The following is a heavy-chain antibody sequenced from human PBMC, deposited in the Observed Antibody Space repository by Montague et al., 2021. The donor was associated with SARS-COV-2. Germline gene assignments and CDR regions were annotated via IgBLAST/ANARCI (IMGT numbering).Heavy chain of an antibody. V-gene: IGHV2-70*11. CDR1: GFSLSTSGMC. D-gene: IGHD6-13*01. CDR2: VDWDDDK. Sequence: PALVKPTQTLTLTCTFSGFSLSTSGMCVSWIRQPPGKALEWLVRVDWDDDKYYSTSLKTRLTISKDTSKNQVVLTMTNMDPVDTATYYCARILVAAAGSPFDPWGQGTLVTVSS. J-gene: IGHJ5*02. CDR3: ARILVAAAGSPFDP.